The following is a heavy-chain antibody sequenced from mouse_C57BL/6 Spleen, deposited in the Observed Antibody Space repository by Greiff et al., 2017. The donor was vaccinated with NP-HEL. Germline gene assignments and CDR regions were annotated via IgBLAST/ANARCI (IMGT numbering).Heavy chain of an antibody. J-gene: IGHJ2*01. CDR2: IRNKANGYTT. V-gene: IGHV7-3*01. D-gene: IGHD2-5*01. CDR3: ARRGSNYYFDY. Sequence: EVKLVESGGGLVQPGGSLSLSCAASGFTFTDYYMSWVRQPPGKALEWLGFIRNKANGYTTEYSASVKGRFTISSDNSQSILYLQMNALRAEDSATYYCARRGSNYYFDYWGQGTTLTVSS. CDR1: GFTFTDYY.